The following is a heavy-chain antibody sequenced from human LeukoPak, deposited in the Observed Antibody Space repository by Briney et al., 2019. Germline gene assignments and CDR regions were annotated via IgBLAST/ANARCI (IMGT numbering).Heavy chain of an antibody. D-gene: IGHD3-10*01. V-gene: IGHV3-13*01. CDR1: GFGISTND. CDR3: VRARREFYDAFDI. J-gene: IGHJ3*02. Sequence: GGSLRLSCAASGFGISTNDMHWVRQVIGKGLEWVSAIGITGDTYYLGSVKGRFTISRVSAKNSLYLQMNSLRAGDTALYYCVRARREFYDAFDIWGQGTMVTVSS. CDR2: IGITGDT.